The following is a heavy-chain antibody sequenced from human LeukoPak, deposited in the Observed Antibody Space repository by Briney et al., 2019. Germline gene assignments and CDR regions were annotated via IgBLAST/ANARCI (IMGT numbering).Heavy chain of an antibody. CDR2: INPNSGDT. CDR1: GYTFTGYD. CDR3: ARPKYSSSWDAFDI. D-gene: IGHD6-13*01. V-gene: IGHV1-2*02. Sequence: ASVKVSCKASGYTFTGYDIHWVRQAPGQGGEGMGWINPNSGDTKYAQKFQGRVTMTRDTSISTAYTALSRLRSDDTAVYYCARPKYSSSWDAFDIWGPGTMVTVSS. J-gene: IGHJ3*02.